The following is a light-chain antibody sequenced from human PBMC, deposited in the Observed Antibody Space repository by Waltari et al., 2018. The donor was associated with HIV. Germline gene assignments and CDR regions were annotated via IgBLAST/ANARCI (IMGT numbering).Light chain of an antibody. V-gene: IGLV1-40*01. CDR2: GDS. Sequence: QSVLTQPPSVSGAPGQRVTISCPGSRSNIGAGFGVHWYQQLPGTAPKLLIYGDSNRPSGVPDRFSGSKSGTSASLAITGLQSEDEADYYCQSYDSSLSTAVVFGGGTKLTVL. J-gene: IGLJ2*01. CDR1: RSNIGAGFG. CDR3: QSYDSSLSTAVV.